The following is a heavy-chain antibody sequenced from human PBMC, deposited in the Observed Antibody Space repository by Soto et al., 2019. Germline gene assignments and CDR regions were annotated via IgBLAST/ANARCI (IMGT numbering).Heavy chain of an antibody. D-gene: IGHD1-1*01. CDR2: ISGSGGST. J-gene: IGHJ4*02. CDR1: EFTFSSYA. CDR3: AKDAQMATKLKLD. Sequence: EVQLLESGGGLVQPGGSLRLSCAASEFTFSSYAMSWVRQAPGKGLEWVSAISGSGGSTYYADSVKGRFTISRDKSKNTLYLQMNSLRAEGTAVYYCAKDAQMATKLKLDWGQGTLVTVSS. V-gene: IGHV3-23*01.